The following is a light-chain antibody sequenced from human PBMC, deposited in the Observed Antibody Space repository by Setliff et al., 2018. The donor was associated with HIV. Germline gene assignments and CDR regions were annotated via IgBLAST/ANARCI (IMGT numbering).Light chain of an antibody. CDR1: SSDVGTYNY. V-gene: IGLV2-14*03. Sequence: ALTQPASVSGSPGQSITISCTGTSSDVGTYNYVSWYQQHPGKAPKLMIYDVNNRPSGVSNRFSGSKSGNTASLIISGLQPEDEADYYCSSYTNTPLYVFGTGTKVTVL. CDR2: DVN. CDR3: SSYTNTPLYV. J-gene: IGLJ1*01.